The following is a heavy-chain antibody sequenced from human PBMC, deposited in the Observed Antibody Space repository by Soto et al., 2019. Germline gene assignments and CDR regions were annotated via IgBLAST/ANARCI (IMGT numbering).Heavy chain of an antibody. J-gene: IGHJ3*02. Sequence: QVQLVESGGGVVQPGRSLRLSCAASGFTFSSYGMHWVRQAPGKGLEWVAVISYDGSNKYYADSVKGRLTISRDNSKNQLYLQMNSLRGEDTAVYYCAKDNGSGCDWLRVGDASDIWGQGTMVTVSS. CDR3: AKDNGSGCDWLRVGDASDI. CDR1: GFTFSSYG. D-gene: IGHD5-12*01. CDR2: ISYDGSNK. V-gene: IGHV3-30*18.